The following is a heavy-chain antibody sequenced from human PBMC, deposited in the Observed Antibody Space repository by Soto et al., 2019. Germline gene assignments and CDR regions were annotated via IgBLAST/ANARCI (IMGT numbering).Heavy chain of an antibody. CDR3: ARVIGAAAGTNYYGMDV. D-gene: IGHD6-13*01. Sequence: ASETLSLTCAVSGGSISSSNWWSWVRQPPGKGLEWIGEIYHSGSTNYNPSLKSRVTISVDKSKNQFSLKLSSVTAADTAVYYCARVIGAAAGTNYYGMDVWGQGTTVTVSS. V-gene: IGHV4-4*02. J-gene: IGHJ6*02. CDR1: GGSISSSNW. CDR2: IYHSGST.